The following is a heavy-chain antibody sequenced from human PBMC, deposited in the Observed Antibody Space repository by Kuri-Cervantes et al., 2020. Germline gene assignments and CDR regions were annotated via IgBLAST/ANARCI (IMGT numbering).Heavy chain of an antibody. D-gene: IGHD5-18*01. CDR1: EFTFSDYY. Sequence: GSLRLSCQGSEFTFSDYYMSRIRQAPGKGLEWIGNVYYSGYTYYTPSLKSRVTISLDTSKNQFSLMLSSVTAADTAMYYCARAVDTARYYYYMDVWGRGTTVTVSS. CDR2: VYYSGYT. V-gene: IGHV4-34*01. J-gene: IGHJ6*03. CDR3: ARAVDTARYYYYMDV.